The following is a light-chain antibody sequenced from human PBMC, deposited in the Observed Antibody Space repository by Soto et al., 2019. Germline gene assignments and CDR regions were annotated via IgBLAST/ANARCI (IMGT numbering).Light chain of an antibody. Sequence: QSVLTKPPSVSGAPGQRVTISCTGSSSNIGAGYDVHWYQQLPGTAPKLLIYGNSNRPSGVPDRFSGSKSGTSASLAITGFQAEDEADDYCQSYDSSLSAWVFGGGTQLTVL. CDR1: SSNIGAGYD. J-gene: IGLJ3*02. CDR3: QSYDSSLSAWV. V-gene: IGLV1-40*01. CDR2: GNS.